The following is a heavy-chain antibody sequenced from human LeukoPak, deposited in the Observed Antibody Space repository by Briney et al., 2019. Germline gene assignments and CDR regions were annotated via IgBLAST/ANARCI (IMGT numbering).Heavy chain of an antibody. J-gene: IGHJ5*02. D-gene: IGHD3-22*01. Sequence: SVKVSCKASGGTFSSYAISWVRQAPGQGLEWMGGIIPIFGTANYAQKFQGRVTITADESTSTAYMELSSLRSEDTAVYYCARAYYDSSGYYSNWFDPWGQGTLVTVSS. CDR1: GGTFSSYA. V-gene: IGHV1-69*13. CDR3: ARAYYDSSGYYSNWFDP. CDR2: IIPIFGTA.